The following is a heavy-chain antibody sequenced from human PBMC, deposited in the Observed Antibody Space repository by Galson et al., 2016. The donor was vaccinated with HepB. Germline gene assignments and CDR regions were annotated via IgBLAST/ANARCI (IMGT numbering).Heavy chain of an antibody. CDR1: GFSFSNFA. D-gene: IGHD3-16*01. V-gene: IGHV3-23*01. CDR3: ASDRLGWFDS. Sequence: SLRLSCAASGFSFSNFAMSWVRQAPGKGLEWVSAISGSGGGAYYADSVKGRFTISRDNAKNSLYLQMNSLRVEDTAVYYCASDRLGWFDSWGQGTLVTVSS. CDR2: ISGSGGGA. J-gene: IGHJ5*01.